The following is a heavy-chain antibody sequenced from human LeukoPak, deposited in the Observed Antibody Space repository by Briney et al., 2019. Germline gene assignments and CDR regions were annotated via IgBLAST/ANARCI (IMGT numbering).Heavy chain of an antibody. Sequence: GGSLRLSCAASGFTFSSYAMSWVRQAPGKGLEWVANIKQDGSEKYYVDSVKGRFTISRDNAKNSLYLQMNSLRAEDTAVYYCARGASIAVDYWGQGTLVTVSS. CDR1: GFTFSSYA. D-gene: IGHD6-6*01. CDR3: ARGASIAVDY. V-gene: IGHV3-7*04. CDR2: IKQDGSEK. J-gene: IGHJ4*02.